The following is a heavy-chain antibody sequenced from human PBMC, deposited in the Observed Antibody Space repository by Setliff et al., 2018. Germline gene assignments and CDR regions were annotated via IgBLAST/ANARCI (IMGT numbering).Heavy chain of an antibody. CDR2: IYYRGST. CDR1: GGSISSTSYY. V-gene: IGHV4-39*07. J-gene: IGHJ3*02. D-gene: IGHD4-17*01. Sequence: SETLSLTCTVSGGSISSTSYYWAWIRQPPGKGLEWTGSIYYRGSTFIYPSLRSRVTISADTSKNQFSLKLTSVTAADPAMYYCAGVYGENDLPDIWGQGTMVTVSS. CDR3: AGVYGENDLPDI.